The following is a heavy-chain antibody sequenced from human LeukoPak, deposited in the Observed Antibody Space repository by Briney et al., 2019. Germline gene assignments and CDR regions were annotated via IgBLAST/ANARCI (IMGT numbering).Heavy chain of an antibody. Sequence: GGSLRLSCAAAGFTFSNYAMTWVRQAPGKGLEWVSSISSSSSYIYYADSVKGRFTISRDNAKNSLYLQMNSLRAEDTAVYYCARDLWLNDYWGQGTLVTVSS. CDR3: ARDLWLNDY. V-gene: IGHV3-21*01. CDR2: ISSSSSYI. D-gene: IGHD5-12*01. CDR1: GFTFSNYA. J-gene: IGHJ4*02.